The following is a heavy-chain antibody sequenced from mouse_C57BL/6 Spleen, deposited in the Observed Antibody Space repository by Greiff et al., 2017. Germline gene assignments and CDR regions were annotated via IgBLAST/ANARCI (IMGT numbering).Heavy chain of an antibody. Sequence: QVQLQQSGPELVKPGASVKISCKASGYAFSSSWMYWVKQRPGKGLEWIGRIYPGDGDTNYNGKFKGKATLTADKSSSTAYMQLSSLTSEDSAVYFCARWGGNQFNFDYWGQGTTLTVSS. V-gene: IGHV1-82*01. CDR1: GYAFSSSW. D-gene: IGHD2-1*01. CDR3: ARWGGNQFNFDY. J-gene: IGHJ2*01. CDR2: IYPGDGDT.